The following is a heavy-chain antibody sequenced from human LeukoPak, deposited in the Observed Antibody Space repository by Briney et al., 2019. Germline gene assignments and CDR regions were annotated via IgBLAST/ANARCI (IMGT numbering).Heavy chain of an antibody. CDR1: GGSFSGYY. V-gene: IGHV4-34*01. Sequence: PSETLSLTCAVYGGSFSGYYWSWIRQPPGKGLEWIGEINHSGSTNYNPSLKSRVTISGDTSKKQFSQKQSSVTPADTAAYYCARGPAIYDSSGYEPHFDYWGQGTLVTVSS. CDR3: ARGPAIYDSSGYEPHFDY. CDR2: INHSGST. D-gene: IGHD3-22*01. J-gene: IGHJ4*02.